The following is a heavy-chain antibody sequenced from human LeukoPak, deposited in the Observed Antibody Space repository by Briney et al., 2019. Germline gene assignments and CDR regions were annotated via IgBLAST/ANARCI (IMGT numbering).Heavy chain of an antibody. D-gene: IGHD3-10*01. J-gene: IGHJ4*02. CDR2: IYYSGST. CDR1: GGSISSSSYY. Sequence: PSETLSLTCTVSGGSISSSSYYWGWIRQPPGKGLEWIGSIYYSGSTYYNPSLKSRVTISVDTSKNQFSLKLSSVTAADTAVYYCARSSLITMVRGAPVDYWGQGTLVTVSS. CDR3: ARSSLITMVRGAPVDY. V-gene: IGHV4-39*01.